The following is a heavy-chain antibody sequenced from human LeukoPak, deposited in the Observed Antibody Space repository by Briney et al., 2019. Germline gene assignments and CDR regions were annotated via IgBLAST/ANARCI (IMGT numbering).Heavy chain of an antibody. J-gene: IGHJ6*03. V-gene: IGHV3-53*01. CDR1: GFTVSSNS. D-gene: IGHD3-10*01. CDR2: IYSDNT. Sequence: PGGSLRLSCTVSGFTVSSNSMSWVRQAPGKGLEWVSFIYSDNTHYSDSVKGRFTISRDNSKNTLYLQMNSLRAEDTALYYCAKPAYYYGSGDYYMDVWGKGTTVTVSS. CDR3: AKPAYYYGSGDYYMDV.